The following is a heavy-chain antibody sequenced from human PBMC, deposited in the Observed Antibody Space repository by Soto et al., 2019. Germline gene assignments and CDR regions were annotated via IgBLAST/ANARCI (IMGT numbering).Heavy chain of an antibody. CDR2: IIPIFGTA. J-gene: IGHJ6*02. CDR1: GGTFSSYA. V-gene: IGHV1-69*12. CDR3: ARAPRVRGVPSYYYGMDV. D-gene: IGHD3-10*01. Sequence: QVQLVQSGAEVKKPGSSVKVSCKASGGTFSSYAISWVRQAPGQGLEWMGGIIPIFGTANYAQKFQGRVTITADESTRTADRELSSRRAEDTAVYYCARAPRVRGVPSYYYGMDVWGQGTTVTVSS.